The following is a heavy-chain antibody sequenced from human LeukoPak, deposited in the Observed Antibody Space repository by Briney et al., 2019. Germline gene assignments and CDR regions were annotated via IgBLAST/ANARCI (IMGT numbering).Heavy chain of an antibody. CDR2: ISAYNGNT. Sequence: PAASVKVSCKTSGYTFTSYGISWVRQAPGQGLEWMGWISAYNGNTNYAQKLRGRVTMTTDTSTSTAYMELRSLRSDDTAVYYCARGVSSGWYRVSADPPEFDPWGQGTLVTVSS. D-gene: IGHD6-19*01. CDR3: ARGVSSGWYRVSADPPEFDP. J-gene: IGHJ5*02. V-gene: IGHV1-18*01. CDR1: GYTFTSYG.